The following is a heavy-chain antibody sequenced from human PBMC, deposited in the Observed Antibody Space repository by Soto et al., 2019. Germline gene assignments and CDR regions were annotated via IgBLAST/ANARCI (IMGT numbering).Heavy chain of an antibody. Sequence: GGSLRLSCAASGFTFSSYAMSWVRQAPWKGLEWVSTISGSGGGTYYADSVKGRFTISRDNSKNTLYLQMDSLRAEDTAVYYCAKTGGEGYCTSTTCPANYWGQGTLVTVSS. J-gene: IGHJ4*02. CDR1: GFTFSSYA. CDR3: AKTGGEGYCTSTTCPANY. CDR2: ISGSGGGT. D-gene: IGHD2-2*01. V-gene: IGHV3-23*01.